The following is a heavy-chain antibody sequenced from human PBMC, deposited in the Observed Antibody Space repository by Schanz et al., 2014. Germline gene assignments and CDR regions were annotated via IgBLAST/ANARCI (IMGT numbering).Heavy chain of an antibody. CDR2: ISGSGGNT. CDR3: ARGGPAYYFDD. J-gene: IGHJ4*02. Sequence: EVQLLESGGGLVQPGGSLRLSCAASGFTFRGYAMSWVRQAPGRGLEWVSIISGSGGNTYYADAVRGRFTISRDNSKTTVYLQMNSLRAEDTAVYYCARGGPAYYFDDWGQGTLVTVSS. CDR1: GFTFRGYA. V-gene: IGHV3-23*01.